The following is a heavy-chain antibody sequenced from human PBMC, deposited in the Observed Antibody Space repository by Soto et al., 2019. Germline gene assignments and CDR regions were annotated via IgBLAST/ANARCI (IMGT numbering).Heavy chain of an antibody. CDR2: ISGSGGST. J-gene: IGHJ4*02. CDR1: GFTFSNYA. CDR3: AKASRGNYSTSFDY. D-gene: IGHD1-26*01. Sequence: GGSLRLSCAASGFTFSNYAMNWVRQAPGKGLEWVSGISGSGGSTYYADSVKGRFTISRDNSKSTLYLRMNSLRAEDTAVYYCAKASRGNYSTSFDYWGQGILVTVSS. V-gene: IGHV3-23*01.